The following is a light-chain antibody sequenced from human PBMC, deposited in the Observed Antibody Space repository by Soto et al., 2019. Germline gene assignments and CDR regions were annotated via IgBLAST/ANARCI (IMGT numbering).Light chain of an antibody. CDR3: QHYYNTPLT. CDR2: WAS. CDR1: QSVLYSSNNKNY. V-gene: IGKV4-1*01. Sequence: DILLTPSRYSLSVSLGERATIHCKSSQSVLYSSNNKNYLAWYQQKPGQPPKLLISWASTRKSGVPDRFSGSGSGTDFTLTISSLQAEDVAVYYCQHYYNTPLTFGGGTKVDIK. J-gene: IGKJ4*01.